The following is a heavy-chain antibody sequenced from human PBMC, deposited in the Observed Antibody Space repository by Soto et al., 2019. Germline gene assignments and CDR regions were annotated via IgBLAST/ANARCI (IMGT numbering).Heavy chain of an antibody. CDR1: GFTFSDYW. Sequence: LRLSCTASGFTFSDYWMTWIRQTPERGLECVSYISETGSLRYYADSVKGRFTISRDNSKNSVFLHMDSLRAEDTAVYYCARPSKNYYDSSGYYYPWGQGTLVTVSS. J-gene: IGHJ4*02. V-gene: IGHV3-11*01. CDR2: ISETGSLR. CDR3: ARPSKNYYDSSGYYYP. D-gene: IGHD3-22*01.